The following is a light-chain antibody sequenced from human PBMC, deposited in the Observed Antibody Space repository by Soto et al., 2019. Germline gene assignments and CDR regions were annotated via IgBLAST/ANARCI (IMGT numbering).Light chain of an antibody. V-gene: IGLV4-69*01. CDR1: SGHNSYA. CDR2: VNSDGSH. J-gene: IGLJ3*02. Sequence: QPVLTQSPSASASLGASVKLTCTLSSGHNSYAIAWHQQQPQKGPRFLMKVNSDGSHSKGDGIPDRFSGSSSGAERYLTISSLQSEDEADYYCQTWGTGMVFGGGTKLTVL. CDR3: QTWGTGMV.